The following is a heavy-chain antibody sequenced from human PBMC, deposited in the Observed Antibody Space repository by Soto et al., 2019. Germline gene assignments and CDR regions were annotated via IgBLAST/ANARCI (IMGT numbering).Heavy chain of an antibody. V-gene: IGHV4-39*01. CDR1: GGSISSSSYY. CDR3: ARLELIAAAGTNGFDP. D-gene: IGHD6-13*01. J-gene: IGHJ5*02. CDR2: IYYSGST. Sequence: SETLSLTCTVSGGSISSSSYYWGWIRQPPGKGLEWIGSIYYSGSTYYNPSLKSRVTISVDTSKNQFSLKLSSVTAADTAVYYCARLELIAAAGTNGFDPWGQGTLVTVSS.